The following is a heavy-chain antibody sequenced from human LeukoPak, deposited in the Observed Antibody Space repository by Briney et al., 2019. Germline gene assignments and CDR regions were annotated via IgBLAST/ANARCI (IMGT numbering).Heavy chain of an antibody. CDR1: GFTFSSYS. CDR2: IISSSGYI. J-gene: IGHJ6*03. CDR3: ARTRAPSNGRVLYYMDV. Sequence: GGSLRLSCAASGFTFSSYSMNWVRQAPGKGLEWVSSIISSSGYIYYADSVKGRFTISRDNAKNSLYLQMNSLRAEDTAVYYCARTRAPSNGRVLYYMDVWGKGTTVTVSS. D-gene: IGHD2-2*01. V-gene: IGHV3-21*01.